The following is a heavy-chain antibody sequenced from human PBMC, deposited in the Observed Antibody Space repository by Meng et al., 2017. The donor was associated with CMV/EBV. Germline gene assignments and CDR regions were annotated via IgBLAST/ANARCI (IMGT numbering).Heavy chain of an antibody. V-gene: IGHV1-2*02. CDR3: ARAVMDV. CDR1: GYTFIGHY. J-gene: IGHJ6*02. Sequence: ASVQVSCKASGYTFIGHYIHWVRQAPGQGLEWMGWINPNSGGTKYAQKFQGRVTMTRDTSISTAYMELSRVRFDDTAVYYCARAVMDVWGQGTTVTVSS. CDR2: INPNSGGT.